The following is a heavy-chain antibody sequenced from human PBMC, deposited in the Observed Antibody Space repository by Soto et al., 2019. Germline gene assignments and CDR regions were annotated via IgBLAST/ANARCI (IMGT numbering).Heavy chain of an antibody. CDR1: GFTFISDG. CDR2: ISGSGRNT. V-gene: IGHV3-23*01. CDR3: AKNGLSDSPSAIDS. J-gene: IGHJ4*02. Sequence: GGSLRLSCATSGFTFISDGISCFGHAPGKGLDWVSGISGSGRNTYYADSVKGRFTISRDNSKNTLFLQMNSLRVEDTAVYYCAKNGLSDSPSAIDSWGQGTLVTVSS. D-gene: IGHD2-8*01.